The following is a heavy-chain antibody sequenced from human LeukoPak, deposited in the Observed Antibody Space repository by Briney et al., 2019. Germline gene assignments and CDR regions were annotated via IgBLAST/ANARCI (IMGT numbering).Heavy chain of an antibody. CDR2: INHSGST. CDR3: ARTQYGSGSYYKDPHDY. CDR1: GGSISGYY. J-gene: IGHJ4*02. D-gene: IGHD3-10*01. Sequence: SETLSLTCSVSGGSISGYYWSWIRQPPGKGLEWIGEINHSGSTNYNPSLKSRVTISVDTSKNQFSLKLSSVTAADTAVYYCARTQYGSGSYYKDPHDYWGQGTLVTVSS. V-gene: IGHV4-34*01.